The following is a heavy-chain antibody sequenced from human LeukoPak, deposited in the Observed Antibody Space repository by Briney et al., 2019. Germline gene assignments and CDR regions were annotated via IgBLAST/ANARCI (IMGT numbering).Heavy chain of an antibody. CDR3: ARDFDGGNAFDY. J-gene: IGHJ4*02. CDR2: IGTGGDT. Sequence: GGSLRLSCAASGFTFSRYDVHWVRQPIGKGLEWVSAIGTGGDTYYLDSVKGRFTISRENAKSSLYLQMNSLRAEDTAMYYCARDFDGGNAFDYWGQGTLVSVSS. D-gene: IGHD4-23*01. CDR1: GFTFSRYD. V-gene: IGHV3-13*01.